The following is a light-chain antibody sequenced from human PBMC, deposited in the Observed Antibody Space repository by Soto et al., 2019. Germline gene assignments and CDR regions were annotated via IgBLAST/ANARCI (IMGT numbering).Light chain of an antibody. J-gene: IGLJ1*01. CDR1: SSDVGDFDC. Sequence: QSALTQPASVSGSPGQSITISCTGTSSDVGDFDCVSWYQQHPGKAPKLMIYEVSDRPSGVSNRFSGSKSGDTASLTISGLQAEDEADYYCSSYTSSNTFYVFGTGTKLTVL. V-gene: IGLV2-14*01. CDR3: SSYTSSNTFYV. CDR2: EVS.